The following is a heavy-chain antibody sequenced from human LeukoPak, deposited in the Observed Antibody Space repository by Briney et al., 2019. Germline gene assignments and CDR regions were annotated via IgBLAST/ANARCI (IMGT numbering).Heavy chain of an antibody. D-gene: IGHD1-14*01. CDR2: IWYDGSNK. CDR1: GFSFSSYG. V-gene: IGHV3-33*06. J-gene: IGHJ4*02. Sequence: GGSLRLSCAASGFSFSSYGMHWVRQAPGKGLEWVALIWYDGSNKYYADSVKGRFTISRDNSKNTLYLQMNSLRAEDTDVYYCAKDRPHPSAEPTNFDYWGQGTLVTVSS. CDR3: AKDRPHPSAEPTNFDY.